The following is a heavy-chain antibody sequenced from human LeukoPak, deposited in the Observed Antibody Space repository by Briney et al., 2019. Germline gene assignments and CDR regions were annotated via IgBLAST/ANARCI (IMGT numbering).Heavy chain of an antibody. CDR1: GFTFSSYS. J-gene: IGHJ6*03. CDR2: ISSRSSTI. Sequence: GGSLRLSCEASGFTFSSYSMNWVRQAPGRGLEWVSYISSRSSTIDYADSVKGRFTISRDNSKNTLYLQMDSLRAEDTAVYYCARDYRPRGDYYYMDVWGKGTTVTVSS. V-gene: IGHV3-48*01. D-gene: IGHD3-16*02. CDR3: ARDYRPRGDYYYMDV.